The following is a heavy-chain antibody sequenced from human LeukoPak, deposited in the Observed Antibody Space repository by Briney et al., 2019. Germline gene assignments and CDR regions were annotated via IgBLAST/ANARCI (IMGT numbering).Heavy chain of an antibody. CDR1: GYTFTGHY. Sequence: ASVKVSCKASGYTFTGHYMHWVRQAPGQGLEWMGWINPNSGGTNYAQKFQGRVTMTRDTSISTAYMELSRLRSDDTAVYYCARDRGQGYYDSSGYYDYWGQGTLVTVSS. D-gene: IGHD3-22*01. CDR2: INPNSGGT. CDR3: ARDRGQGYYDSSGYYDY. J-gene: IGHJ4*02. V-gene: IGHV1-2*02.